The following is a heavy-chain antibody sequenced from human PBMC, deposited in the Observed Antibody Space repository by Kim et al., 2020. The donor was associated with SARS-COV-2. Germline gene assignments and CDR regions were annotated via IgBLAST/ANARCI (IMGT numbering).Heavy chain of an antibody. Sequence: SETLSLTCTVYGGSISSSSYYWGWIRQPPGKGLEWIGSIYYSGSTYYNPSLKSRVTISVDTSKNQFSLKLSSVTAADTAVYYCARDWLGSSSWYGGAFD. J-gene: IGHJ3*02. CDR3: ARDWLGSSSWYGGAFD. V-gene: IGHV4-39*07. CDR2: IYYSGST. CDR1: GGSISSSSYY. D-gene: IGHD6-13*01.